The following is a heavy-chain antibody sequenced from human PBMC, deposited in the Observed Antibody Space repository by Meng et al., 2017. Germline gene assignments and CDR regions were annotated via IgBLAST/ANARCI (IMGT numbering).Heavy chain of an antibody. CDR1: GFTFSSYA. V-gene: IGHV3-23*01. Sequence: GESLKISCAASGFTFSSYAMSWVRQAPGKGLEWVSAISGSGGSTYYADSVKSRFTISRDNSKNTLYLQMNSLRAEDTAVYYCAKWMGASSSWGQGTLVTVSS. J-gene: IGHJ4*02. D-gene: IGHD6-13*01. CDR2: ISGSGGST. CDR3: AKWMGASSS.